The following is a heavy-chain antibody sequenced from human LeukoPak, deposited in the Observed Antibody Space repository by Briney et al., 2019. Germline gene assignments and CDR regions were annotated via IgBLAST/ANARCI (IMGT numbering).Heavy chain of an antibody. CDR2: INWNIGST. V-gene: IGHV3-20*04. CDR1: GFTFDDYG. Sequence: GGSLRLSCAASGFTFDDYGMSWVRQAPGKGLEWVSGINWNIGSTGYADSVKGRFTISRDNAKNSLYLQMNSLRAEDTALYYCARDFSPRIVVVPAAVFDVWGLGTIVTVSS. J-gene: IGHJ3*01. D-gene: IGHD2-2*01. CDR3: ARDFSPRIVVVPAAVFDV.